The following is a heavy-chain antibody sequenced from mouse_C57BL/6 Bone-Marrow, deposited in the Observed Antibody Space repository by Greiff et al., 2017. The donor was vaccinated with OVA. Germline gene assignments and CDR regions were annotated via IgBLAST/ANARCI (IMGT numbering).Heavy chain of an antibody. CDR2: IRLKSDNYAT. CDR1: GFTFSNYW. J-gene: IGHJ2*01. Sequence: EVQVVESGGGLVQPGGSMKLSCVASGFTFSNYWMNWVRQSPEKGLEWVAQIRLKSDNYATHYAESGKGRFTISREDSKSSDYLQMSNLRAEDTVIYYCTGGTTVVATDYWGQGTTLTVSS. V-gene: IGHV6-3*01. CDR3: TGGTTVVATDY. D-gene: IGHD1-1*01.